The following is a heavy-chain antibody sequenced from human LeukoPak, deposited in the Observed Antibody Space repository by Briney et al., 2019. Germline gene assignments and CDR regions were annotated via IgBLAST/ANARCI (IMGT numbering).Heavy chain of an antibody. V-gene: IGHV1-24*01. CDR2: FDPEDGET. D-gene: IGHD3-22*01. Sequence: GASVKVSCKVSGYTLIELSMHWVRQAPGKGLEWMGGFDPEDGETIYAQKFQGRVTMTEDTSTDTAYMELSSLRSEDTAVYYCATDTKIAVAGVFFIYWGQGTLVTVSS. CDR3: ATDTKIAVAGVFFIY. J-gene: IGHJ4*02. CDR1: GYTLIELS.